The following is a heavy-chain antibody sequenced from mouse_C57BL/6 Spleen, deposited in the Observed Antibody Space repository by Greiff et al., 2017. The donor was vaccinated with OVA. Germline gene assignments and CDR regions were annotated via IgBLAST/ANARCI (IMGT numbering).Heavy chain of an antibody. CDR1: GYAFSSSW. J-gene: IGHJ4*01. D-gene: IGHD1-1*01. CDR2: IYPGDGDT. V-gene: IGHV1-82*01. CDR3: ARWILRSYAMDY. Sequence: VQLQQSGPELVKPGASVKISCKASGYAFSSSWMNWVKQRPGTGLEWIGRIYPGDGDTNYNGKFKGKATLTADKSSSTAYMQLSSLTSEDSAVYFCARWILRSYAMDYWGQGTSVTVSS.